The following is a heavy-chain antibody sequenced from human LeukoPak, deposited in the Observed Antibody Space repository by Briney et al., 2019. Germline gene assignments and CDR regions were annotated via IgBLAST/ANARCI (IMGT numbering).Heavy chain of an antibody. CDR2: IYSGGST. D-gene: IGHD3-3*01. CDR1: GFTVSSNY. Sequence: GGSLRLSCAASGFTVSSNYMSWVRQAPGKGLEWVSVIYSGGSTYYADSVKGRFTISRDSSKNTLFLQMNSLRAEDTAVYYCARGGGYYHYYFDMDVWGQGTTVTVSS. J-gene: IGHJ6*02. CDR3: ARGGGYYHYYFDMDV. V-gene: IGHV3-66*01.